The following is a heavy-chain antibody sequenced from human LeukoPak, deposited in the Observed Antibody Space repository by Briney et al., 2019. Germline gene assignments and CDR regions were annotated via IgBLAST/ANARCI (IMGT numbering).Heavy chain of an antibody. CDR1: GYTFTSYG. J-gene: IGHJ4*02. V-gene: IGHV1-18*01. CDR3: AKDPPITMVRGENGDY. D-gene: IGHD3-10*01. CDR2: ISAYNGNT. Sequence: ASVKVSCKASGYTFTSYGISWVRQAPGQGLEWMGWISAYNGNTNYAQKLQGRVTMTTDTSTSTAYMELRSLRSDDTAVYYCAKDPPITMVRGENGDYWGQGTLVTVSS.